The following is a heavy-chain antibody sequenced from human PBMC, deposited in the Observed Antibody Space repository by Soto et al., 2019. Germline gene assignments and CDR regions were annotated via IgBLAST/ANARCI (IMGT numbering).Heavy chain of an antibody. CDR1: GFIFSSYG. Sequence: EVQLVDSGGGLVLRGGSLRLSCAASGFIFSSYGMNWVRQAPGKGLEWVAYISSGSTTFRYADSVKGRFTISRDNARNLLFLQMNNLGDEDTALYYCARWRGVTDYCGPLDDWGPGTLVTVSS. CDR3: ARWRGVTDYCGPLDD. J-gene: IGHJ4*02. D-gene: IGHD2-21*01. V-gene: IGHV3-48*02. CDR2: ISSGSTTF.